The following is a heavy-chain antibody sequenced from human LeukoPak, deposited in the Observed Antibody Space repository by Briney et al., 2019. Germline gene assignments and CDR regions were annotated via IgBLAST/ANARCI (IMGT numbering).Heavy chain of an antibody. CDR1: GFTFSNYG. D-gene: IGHD5-18*01. J-gene: IGHJ4*02. CDR3: AKPLAAYSSAFDY. CDR2: IRYDGSNK. Sequence: GGSLRLSCAASGFTFSNYGVHWVRQAPGKGLEWVAFIRYDGSNKYYADSVKGRFTISRDNSKNTLYLQMDSLRAEDTALYYCAKPLAAYSSAFDYWGQGTLVTVSS. V-gene: IGHV3-30*02.